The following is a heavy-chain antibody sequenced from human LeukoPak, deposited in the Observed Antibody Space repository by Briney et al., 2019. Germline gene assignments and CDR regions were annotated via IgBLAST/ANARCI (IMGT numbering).Heavy chain of an antibody. CDR1: GYIFIHHY. V-gene: IGHV1-46*01. J-gene: IGHJ3*02. CDR2: IDPSSGGS. D-gene: IGHD3-9*01. CDR3: ARPRYTNSQDAFDI. Sequence: ASVKVSCKASGYIFIHHYIHWVRQAPGQGLEWMGIIDPSSGGSTSAQKFQVRVTMTRDMSTSTVYMELSSLTSEDTAVYYCARPRYTNSQDAFDIWGQGTMVTVSS.